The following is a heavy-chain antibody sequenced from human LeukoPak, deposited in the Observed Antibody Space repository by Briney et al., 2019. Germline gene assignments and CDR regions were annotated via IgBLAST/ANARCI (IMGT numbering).Heavy chain of an antibody. CDR1: GGSISSYY. J-gene: IGHJ6*02. Sequence: PSETLSLTCTVSGGSISSYYWSWIRQPPGKGLEWIGYIYYSGSTNYNPSLKSRVTISVDTSKNQFSLKLSSVTAADTAVFYCARYSNYGGYYGMDVWGHGTTITVSS. CDR2: IYYSGST. CDR3: ARYSNYGGYYGMDV. V-gene: IGHV4-59*01. D-gene: IGHD4-11*01.